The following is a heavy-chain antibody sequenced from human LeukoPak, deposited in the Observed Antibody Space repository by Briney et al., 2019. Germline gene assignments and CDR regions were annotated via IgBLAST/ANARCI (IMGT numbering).Heavy chain of an antibody. Sequence: ASVKVSCKASGYTFTSYYMHWVRQAPGQGLEWMGIINPSGGSTSYAQKFQGRVTMTRDTSTSTVYMELSSLRSEDTAVYYCAQTGCSSTICYNPNWFDPWGQGNLVTVSS. J-gene: IGHJ5*02. CDR2: INPSGGST. D-gene: IGHD2-2*02. CDR1: GYTFTSYY. CDR3: AQTGCSSTICYNPNWFDP. V-gene: IGHV1-46*03.